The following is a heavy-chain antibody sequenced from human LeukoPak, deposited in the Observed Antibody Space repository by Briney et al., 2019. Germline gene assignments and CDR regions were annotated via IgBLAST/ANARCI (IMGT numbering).Heavy chain of an antibody. Sequence: KSSETLSLTCTVSGGSISSGGYYWSWIRQHPGKGLEWIGYIYYSGSTYYNPSLKSRVTISVDTSKNQFSLKLSSVTAADTAVYYCARGALGYFDWLTPKSRFDYWGQGTLVTVSS. CDR1: GGSISSGGYY. CDR2: IYYSGST. J-gene: IGHJ4*02. D-gene: IGHD3-9*01. V-gene: IGHV4-31*03. CDR3: ARGALGYFDWLTPKSRFDY.